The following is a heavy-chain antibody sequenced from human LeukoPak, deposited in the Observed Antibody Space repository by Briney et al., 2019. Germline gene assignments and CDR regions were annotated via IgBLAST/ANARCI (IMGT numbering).Heavy chain of an antibody. V-gene: IGHV4-59*01. CDR3: AKGGYCSSTICYTIGGPIDY. Sequence: SETLSLTCTVSGGSISSYYWSWIRQPPGKGLEWIGYIYYSGSTNYNPSLKSRVTISVDTSKNQFSLKLSSVTAADTALYYCAKGGYCSSTICYTIGGPIDYWGQGTLVTVSS. J-gene: IGHJ4*02. CDR1: GGSISSYY. D-gene: IGHD2-2*01. CDR2: IYYSGST.